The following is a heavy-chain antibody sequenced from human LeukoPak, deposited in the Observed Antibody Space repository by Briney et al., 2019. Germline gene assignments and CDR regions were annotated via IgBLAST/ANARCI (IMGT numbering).Heavy chain of an antibody. CDR2: FDPEYGET. CDR1: EYTLTEFS. Sequence: ASVKVSCKVSEYTLTEFSMHWVRQAPGKGLEWMGGFDPEYGETIYAQKFQGRVTMTEDTSTDTAYMELSSLKSEDTAVYYCAGWFGEWKAFDYWGQGTLVTVSS. D-gene: IGHD3-10*01. J-gene: IGHJ4*02. CDR3: AGWFGEWKAFDY. V-gene: IGHV1-24*01.